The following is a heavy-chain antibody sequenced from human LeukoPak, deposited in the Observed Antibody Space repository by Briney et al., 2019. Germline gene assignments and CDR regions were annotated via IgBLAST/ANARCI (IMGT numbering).Heavy chain of an antibody. CDR1: GGSIRSYH. Sequence: PSETLSLTCTVSGGSIRSYHWSWIRQPAGKGLEWVGLIYTSGNTKYNSSLKSRVSMSVDTSKNQFSLKLRSVTAADTAVYFCASLGSGWFFDLWSRGTLVTVSS. J-gene: IGHJ2*01. CDR3: ASLGSGWFFDL. V-gene: IGHV4-4*07. D-gene: IGHD3-16*01. CDR2: IYTSGNT.